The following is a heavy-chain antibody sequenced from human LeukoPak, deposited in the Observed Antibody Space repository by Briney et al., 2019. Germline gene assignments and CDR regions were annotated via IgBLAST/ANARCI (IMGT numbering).Heavy chain of an antibody. Sequence: SETLSLTCTVSGGSISTYYWSWIRQPPGKGLEWIGYIYYSGNTNYDSSLKSRVTISLDTSKNQFSLKLRSVTAADTAVYYCARSLYNGGAYTREFGYWGEGFLVTVSS. V-gene: IGHV4-59*08. CDR3: ARSLYNGGAYTREFGY. D-gene: IGHD4-17*01. CDR1: GGSISTYY. J-gene: IGHJ4*02. CDR2: IYYSGNT.